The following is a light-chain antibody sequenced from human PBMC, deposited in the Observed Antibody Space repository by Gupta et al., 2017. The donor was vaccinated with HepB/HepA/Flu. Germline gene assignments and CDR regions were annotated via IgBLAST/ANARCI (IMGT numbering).Light chain of an antibody. J-gene: IGKJ4*01. CDR3: QGDGSSPIT. V-gene: IGKV3D-20*01. CDR2: DAS. CDR1: QSVSSSY. Sequence: EIVLTQSPATLSLSPGERATLSCGASQSVSSSYLAWYQQKPVLAPRLLIYDASSRATGIPDRFSGSASGTDFTLSIRILDPEDFTVYYCQGDGSSPITFGSGTKVEIK.